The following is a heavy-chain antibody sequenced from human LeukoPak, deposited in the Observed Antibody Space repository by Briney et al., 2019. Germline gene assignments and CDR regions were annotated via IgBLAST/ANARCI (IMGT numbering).Heavy chain of an antibody. CDR2: IKSKTDGGTT. V-gene: IGHV3-15*01. CDR1: GFTFSNAW. Sequence: GGSLRLSCAASGFTFSNAWMSWVRQAPGKGLEWVGRIKSKTDGGTTDYAAPVKGRFTISRDDSKNTLYLQMNSLKTEDTAVYYCTTYSGYDYPWFDPWGQGTLVTVSS. J-gene: IGHJ5*02. D-gene: IGHD5-12*01. CDR3: TTYSGYDYPWFDP.